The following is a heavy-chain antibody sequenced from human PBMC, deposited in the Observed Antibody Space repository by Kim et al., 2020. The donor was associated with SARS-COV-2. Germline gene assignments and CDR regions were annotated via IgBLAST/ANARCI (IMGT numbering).Heavy chain of an antibody. Sequence: SETLSLTCTVSGGSISSYYWSWIRQPPGKGLEWIGYIYYSGSTNSNPSLKSRVTISVDTSKNQFSLKLSSVTAPDTAVYYCARVGGSGWYLSAAFDIWGQGTMVTVSS. CDR3: ARVGGSGWYLSAAFDI. CDR2: IYYSGST. CDR1: GGSISSYY. V-gene: IGHV4-59*01. J-gene: IGHJ3*02. D-gene: IGHD6-19*01.